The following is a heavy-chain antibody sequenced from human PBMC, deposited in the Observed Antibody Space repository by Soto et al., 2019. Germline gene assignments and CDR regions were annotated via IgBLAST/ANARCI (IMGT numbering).Heavy chain of an antibody. CDR3: TTFTSGSYYYCYGMAV. J-gene: IGHJ6*02. Sequence: EVQLVESGGGLVKPGGSLRLSCAASGFTFSNAWMNWVRQAPGKGLEWVGRIKSKTDGGTTDYAAPVKGRFTISRDDSVHTLNLKMNSLTTEDTAVYYFTTFTSGSYYYCYGMAVWIHCTTVPVSS. CDR2: IKSKTDGGTT. CDR1: GFTFSNAW. V-gene: IGHV3-15*07. D-gene: IGHD2-2*01.